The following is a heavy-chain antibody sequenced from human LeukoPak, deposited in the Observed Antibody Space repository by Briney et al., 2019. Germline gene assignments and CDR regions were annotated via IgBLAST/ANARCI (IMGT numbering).Heavy chain of an antibody. CDR3: VKDDGWVQYAN. D-gene: IGHD5-24*01. CDR2: IRADAVTT. V-gene: IGHV3-23*01. CDR1: GFIFSRHG. J-gene: IGHJ4*02. Sequence: GGTLRLSCATSGFIFSRHGMNWVRQAPGKGLEWVSGIRADAVTTYYADSVKGRLIISRDNSKNTVYLQMNSLSAEDAAVYYCVKDDGWVQYANWGQGTLVTVSS.